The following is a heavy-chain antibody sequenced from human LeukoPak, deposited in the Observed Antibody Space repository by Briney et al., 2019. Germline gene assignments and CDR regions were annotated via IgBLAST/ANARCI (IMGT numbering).Heavy chain of an antibody. V-gene: IGHV4-38-2*01. D-gene: IGHD2-2*01. CDR1: GYSISSGYY. J-gene: IGHJ5*02. CDR3: ARAGYCSSTSCSGWFDP. Sequence: NPSETLSLTCAVSGYSISSGYYWGWMRQPPGKGLEWIGSIYHSGSTYYNPSLKSRVTISVDTSKNQFSLKLSSVTAADTAVYYCARAGYCSSTSCSGWFDPWGQATLVTVSS. CDR2: IYHSGST.